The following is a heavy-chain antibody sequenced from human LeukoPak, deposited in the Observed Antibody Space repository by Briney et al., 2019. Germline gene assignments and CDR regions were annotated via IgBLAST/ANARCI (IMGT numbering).Heavy chain of an antibody. Sequence: HGASVKVSCKASGYTFTSYGISWVRQAPGQGLEWMGWISAYNGNTNYAQKLQGRVTMTTDTSTSTAYMELSSLRSEDTAVYYCARDVKAWELTGVDDIWGQGTMVTVSS. V-gene: IGHV1-18*01. CDR1: GYTFTSYG. J-gene: IGHJ3*02. CDR2: ISAYNGNT. D-gene: IGHD1-26*01. CDR3: ARDVKAWELTGVDDI.